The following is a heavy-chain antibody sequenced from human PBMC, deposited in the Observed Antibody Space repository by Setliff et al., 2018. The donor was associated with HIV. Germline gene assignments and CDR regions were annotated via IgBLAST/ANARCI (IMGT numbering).Heavy chain of an antibody. CDR2: INPNSGGT. CDR1: GYIITGYL. J-gene: IGHJ3*02. CDR3: ARDRALGYYDSSGYYSEGAFDI. V-gene: IGHV1-2*02. Sequence: VASVKVSCKASGYIITGYLIHWVRQAPGQGLEWMGWINPNSGGTNYAQKFQGRVTMTRDTSISTAYMELSRLRSDDTAVYYCARDRALGYYDSSGYYSEGAFDIWGQGTMVTVSS. D-gene: IGHD3-22*01.